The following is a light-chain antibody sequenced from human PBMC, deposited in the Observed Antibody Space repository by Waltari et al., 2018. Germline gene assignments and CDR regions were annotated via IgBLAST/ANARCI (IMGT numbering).Light chain of an antibody. CDR2: DVI. Sequence: HSALTQPASVSGSPGQSITSSCTGSSSDAGGVDLVSWYEDHPGQAPTFIIYDVIKRPSGVSDRFSGSKSGNTASLTISGLQAEDEATFYCSSQSTNNGVIFGGGTKVTVL. CDR3: SSQSTNNGVI. V-gene: IGLV2-14*03. J-gene: IGLJ2*01. CDR1: SSDAGGVDL.